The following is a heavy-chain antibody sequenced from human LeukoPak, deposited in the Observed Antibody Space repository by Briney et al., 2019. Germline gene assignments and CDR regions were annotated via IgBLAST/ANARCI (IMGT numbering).Heavy chain of an antibody. V-gene: IGHV3-30-3*01. J-gene: IGHJ3*02. CDR2: ISYDGSNK. CDR1: GFTFSSYA. D-gene: IGHD2-8*01. Sequence: PGGSLRLSCAASGFTFSSYAMSWVRQAPGKGLEWVAGISYDGSNKYYADSVTGRFTISRDYSKNSLSLEMNSLRAEDTAVYYCAKDRLYAFDIWGQGTMVTVSS. CDR3: AKDRLYAFDI.